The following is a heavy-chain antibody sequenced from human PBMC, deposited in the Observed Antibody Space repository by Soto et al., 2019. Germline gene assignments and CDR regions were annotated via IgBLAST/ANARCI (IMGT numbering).Heavy chain of an antibody. D-gene: IGHD4-17*01. CDR3: AKSKGDLESLKTTVTTFWGPFHI. V-gene: IGHV3-9*01. CDR1: GFTFDDYA. CDR2: ISWNSGSR. J-gene: IGHJ3*02. Sequence: EVQLVESGGGLVQPGRSLRLSCAASGFTFDDYAMHWVRQVPGKGPEWVSGISWNSGSRGYAESVRGRFTISRDNAKNSLYLQMNSLSAEDTALYDCAKSKGDLESLKTTVTTFWGPFHIWGQGTMVTVSS.